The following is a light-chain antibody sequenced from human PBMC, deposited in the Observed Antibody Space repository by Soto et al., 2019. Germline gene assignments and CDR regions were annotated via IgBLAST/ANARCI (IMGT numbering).Light chain of an antibody. CDR3: QHYNSYPWK. J-gene: IGKJ1*01. V-gene: IGKV1-5*01. CDR2: DVS. Sequence: DIQITHSPSTLSASVVDRVTITCRASESIRNWVAWYQQKPGKAPKLLIYDVSRLESGAPSRFSGSGSGTEFTLTISSLQPDDFATYYCQHYNSYPWKFGHGTKVDIK. CDR1: ESIRNW.